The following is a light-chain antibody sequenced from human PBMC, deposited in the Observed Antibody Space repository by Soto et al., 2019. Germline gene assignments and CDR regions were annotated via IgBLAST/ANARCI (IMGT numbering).Light chain of an antibody. V-gene: IGKV1-9*01. CDR1: QGISSY. J-gene: IGKJ5*01. CDR2: AAS. Sequence: DIQLTQSPFSLSASVGDRVTITCRASQGISSYLVWYQQKAGKAPKSLIYAASTLQTGVPSRFSGSGSGTEFTLTISSLQPEDSTTYYCRQHNSLLITLGQGTRLEIK. CDR3: RQHNSLLIT.